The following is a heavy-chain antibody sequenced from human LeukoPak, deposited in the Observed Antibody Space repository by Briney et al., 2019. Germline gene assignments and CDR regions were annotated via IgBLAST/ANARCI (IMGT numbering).Heavy chain of an antibody. J-gene: IGHJ4*02. CDR1: GYTFTGYY. V-gene: IGHV1-2*02. Sequence: ASVKVSRKPSGYTFTGYYMHWVRQAPAQGLEWMGWINPNSGGTNYAQKFQGRVTMTRDTSISTAYMELSRLRSDDTAVYYCARARIAVAGTGRTLRFDYWGQGTLVTVSS. CDR3: ARARIAVAGTGRTLRFDY. CDR2: INPNSGGT. D-gene: IGHD6-19*01.